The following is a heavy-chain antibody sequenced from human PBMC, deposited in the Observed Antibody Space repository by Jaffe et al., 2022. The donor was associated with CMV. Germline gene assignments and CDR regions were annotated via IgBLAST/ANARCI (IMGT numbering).Heavy chain of an antibody. CDR2: ISSSSSTI. CDR1: GFTFSSYS. D-gene: IGHD3-3*01. Sequence: EVQLVESGGGLVQPGGSLRLSCAASGFTFSSYSMNWVRQAPGKGLEWVSYISSSSSTIYYADSVKGRFTISRDNAKNSLYLQMNSLRDEDTAVYYCARDRGADFWSGYYDWGFDYWGQGTLVTVSS. CDR3: ARDRGADFWSGYYDWGFDY. V-gene: IGHV3-48*02. J-gene: IGHJ4*02.